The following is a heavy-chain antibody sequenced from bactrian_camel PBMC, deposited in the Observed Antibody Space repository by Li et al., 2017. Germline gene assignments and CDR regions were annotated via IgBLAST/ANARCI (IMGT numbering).Heavy chain of an antibody. CDR1: GFTFSTYD. CDR3: VAYGNMWWWNY. CDR2: INSGGGST. D-gene: IGHD6*01. J-gene: IGHJ4*01. V-gene: IGHV3S40*01. Sequence: VQLVESGGGSVQSGGSLRLSCATSGFTFSTYDMSWVRQAPGKGLEWDSAINSGGGSTYYADSVKGRFTISRDNAKNTVYLQLNNLKTEDMAMYYCVAYGNMWWWNYWGQGTQVTVS.